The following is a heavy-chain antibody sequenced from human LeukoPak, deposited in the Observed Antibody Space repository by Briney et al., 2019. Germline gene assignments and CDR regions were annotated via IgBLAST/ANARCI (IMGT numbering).Heavy chain of an antibody. Sequence: GGSLRLSCAASGFTFSSYWMHWVRQAPGKGLVWVSRINSDGSSTSYADSVKGRFTISRDNAKNTLYLQLNSLRAEDTAVYYCARGITGLLEYDAFDIWGQGTMVTVSS. CDR2: INSDGSST. V-gene: IGHV3-74*01. CDR3: ARGITGLLEYDAFDI. CDR1: GFTFSSYW. D-gene: IGHD3-3*01. J-gene: IGHJ3*02.